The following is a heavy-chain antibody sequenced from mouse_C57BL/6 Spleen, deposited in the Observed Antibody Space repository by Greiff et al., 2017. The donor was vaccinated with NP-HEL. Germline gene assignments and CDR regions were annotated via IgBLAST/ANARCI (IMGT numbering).Heavy chain of an antibody. J-gene: IGHJ4*01. V-gene: IGHV1-54*01. CDR3: ARGVIYYDYSYAMDY. CDR2: INPGSGGT. CDR1: GYAFTNYL. Sequence: QVQLKQSGAELVRPGTSVKVSCKASGYAFTNYLIEWVKQRPGQGLEWIGVINPGSGGTNYNEKFKGKATLTADKSSSTAYMQLSSLTSEDSAVYFCARGVIYYDYSYAMDYWGQGTSVTVSS. D-gene: IGHD2-4*01.